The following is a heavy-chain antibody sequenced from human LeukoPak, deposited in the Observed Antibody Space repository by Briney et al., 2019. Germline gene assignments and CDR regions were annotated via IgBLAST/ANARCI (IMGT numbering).Heavy chain of an antibody. CDR1: GGSISGYY. CDR2: ILTSGST. J-gene: IGHJ4*02. D-gene: IGHD6-25*01. Sequence: SETLSLTCTVSGGSISGYYWSWIRQPAGKGLEWIGRILTSGSTNYNPSLKSRVNMSVDTSKNQFSLKLSSMTAADTAVYYCARDSAGDRSFECWGQGTLVTVSS. CDR3: ARDSAGDRSFEC. V-gene: IGHV4-4*07.